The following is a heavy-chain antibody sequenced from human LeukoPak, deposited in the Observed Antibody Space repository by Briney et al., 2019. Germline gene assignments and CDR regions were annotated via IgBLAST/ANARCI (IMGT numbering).Heavy chain of an antibody. Sequence: LSLTCAVYGGSFSGYYWSWIRQPPGKGLEWIGEINHSGSTNYNPSLKSRVTISVDTSKNQFSLKLSSVTAADTAVYYCARGNYFDYWGQGTLVTVSS. V-gene: IGHV4-34*01. CDR1: GGSFSGYY. CDR2: INHSGST. CDR3: ARGNYFDY. J-gene: IGHJ4*02.